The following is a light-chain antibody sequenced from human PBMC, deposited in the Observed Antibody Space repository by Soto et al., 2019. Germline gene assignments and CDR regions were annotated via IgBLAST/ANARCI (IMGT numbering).Light chain of an antibody. Sequence: QSVLTQSPSASASLGASVNLTCTLSSGHSSYAIEWHQQQPEQGPRHLMKLNNDGSHSKGDAIPARFSGSSSAAARYLAISSLESEDESYYYCQTWGTGIVVFGGGTKLTVL. CDR1: SGHSSYA. J-gene: IGLJ2*01. V-gene: IGLV4-69*01. CDR2: LNNDGSH. CDR3: QTWGTGIVV.